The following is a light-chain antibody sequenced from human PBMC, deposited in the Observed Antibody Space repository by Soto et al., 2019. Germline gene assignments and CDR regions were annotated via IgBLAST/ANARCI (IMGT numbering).Light chain of an antibody. CDR1: QSINSW. V-gene: IGKV1-5*03. J-gene: IGKJ1*01. CDR2: KAS. CDR3: QQYTTYSRA. Sequence: DIQMTQSPSTLSASVGDRVTITCRASQSINSWLAWYQQKPGKAPKVLIHKASSLETGVPSRFSGSGSGTDFTLTISSLQPDDFATYYCQQYTTYSRAFGQGTKVEIK.